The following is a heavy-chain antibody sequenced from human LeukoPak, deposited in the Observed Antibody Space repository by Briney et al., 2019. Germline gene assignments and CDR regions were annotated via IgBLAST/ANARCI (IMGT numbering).Heavy chain of an antibody. CDR1: GFTFSSYA. V-gene: IGHV3-23*01. D-gene: IGHD6-19*01. Sequence: PGGSLRLSCAASGFTFSSYAMSWVRQAPGKGLEWVSAISGSGGSTYYADSVKGRFTISRDNSKNTLCLQMNSLRAEDTAVYYCAKDSSGWYEIDYWGQGTLVTVSS. J-gene: IGHJ4*02. CDR2: ISGSGGST. CDR3: AKDSSGWYEIDY.